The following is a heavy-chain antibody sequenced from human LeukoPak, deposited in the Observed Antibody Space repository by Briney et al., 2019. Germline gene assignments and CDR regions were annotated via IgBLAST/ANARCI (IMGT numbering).Heavy chain of an antibody. D-gene: IGHD2-15*01. Sequence: GASVKVSCKASGYTFTSYYMHWVRQAPGQGLEWMGWINPNSGGTNYAQKFQGRVTMTRDTSISTAYMELSRLRSDDTAVYYCAIPTGYCSGGSCPNNWFDPWGQGTLVTVSS. CDR2: INPNSGGT. V-gene: IGHV1-2*02. CDR3: AIPTGYCSGGSCPNNWFDP. CDR1: GYTFTSYY. J-gene: IGHJ5*02.